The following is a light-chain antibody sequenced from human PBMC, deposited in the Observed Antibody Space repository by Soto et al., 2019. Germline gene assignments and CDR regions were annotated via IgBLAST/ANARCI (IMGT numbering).Light chain of an antibody. V-gene: IGLV2-8*01. CDR3: SSYSGSSNWV. CDR2: EVS. Sequence: QSVLTQPPSASGSPGQSVAISCTGTSSDVGGYNYVSWYQHHPGKAPKLMIYEVSGRPSGVSDRFSGSKSGNTASLTVSGLQAEDEADYYCSSYSGSSNWVFGGGTKLTVL. J-gene: IGLJ3*02. CDR1: SSDVGGYNY.